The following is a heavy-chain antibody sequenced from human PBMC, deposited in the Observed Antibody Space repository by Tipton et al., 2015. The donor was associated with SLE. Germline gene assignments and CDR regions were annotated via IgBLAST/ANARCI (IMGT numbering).Heavy chain of an antibody. J-gene: IGHJ4*02. CDR2: ISYDGSNK. CDR1: GFTFSSYA. Sequence: SLRLSCAASGFTFSSYAMHWVRQAPGKGLGWVAVISYDGSNKYYADSVKGRFTISRDNSKNTLYLQMNSLRAEDTAVYYCARAQGVTTGYFDYWGQGTLVTVSS. V-gene: IGHV3-30*04. CDR3: ARAQGVTTGYFDY. D-gene: IGHD4-11*01.